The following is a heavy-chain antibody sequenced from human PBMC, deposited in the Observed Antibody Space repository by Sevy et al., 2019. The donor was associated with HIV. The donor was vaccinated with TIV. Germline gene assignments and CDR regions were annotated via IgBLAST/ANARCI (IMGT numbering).Heavy chain of an antibody. CDR3: ARVGFNWNDVDY. CDR1: RGSMNLYY. V-gene: IGHV4-59*01. Sequence: SETLSLTCSVSRGSMNLYYWSWIRQPPGKGLEWIGFICYSGSTNYNPSLKSRVTISVDTSENQFSLKLSSVTAADTAVYYCARVGFNWNDVDYWGHGTLVTVSS. D-gene: IGHD1-20*01. CDR2: ICYSGST. J-gene: IGHJ4*01.